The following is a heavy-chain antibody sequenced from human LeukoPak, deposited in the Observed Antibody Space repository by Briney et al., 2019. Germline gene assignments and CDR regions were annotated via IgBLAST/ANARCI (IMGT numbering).Heavy chain of an antibody. CDR3: ARAGWELPNWFDP. Sequence: ASVKVSCKASGYTFTSYYMHWVRQAPGQGLEWMGIINPSGGSTSYAQKFQGRVTMTTDTSTSTAYMELRSLRSDDTAVYYCARAGWELPNWFDPWGQGTLVTVSS. V-gene: IGHV1-46*01. CDR1: GYTFTSYY. D-gene: IGHD1-26*01. J-gene: IGHJ5*02. CDR2: INPSGGST.